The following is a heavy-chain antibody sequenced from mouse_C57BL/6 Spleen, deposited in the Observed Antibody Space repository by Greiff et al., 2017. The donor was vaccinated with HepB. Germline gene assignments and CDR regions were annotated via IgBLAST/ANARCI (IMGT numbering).Heavy chain of an antibody. Sequence: EVQLQQSGTVLARPGASVKMSCKTSGYTFTSYWMHWVKQRPGQGLEWIGAIYPGNSDTSYNQKFKGKAKLTAVTSASTAYMELSSLTNEDSAVYYCTRGKLRLYYFDYGGQGTTLTVSS. CDR2: IYPGNSDT. CDR1: GYTFTSYW. D-gene: IGHD2-12*01. V-gene: IGHV1-5*01. CDR3: TRGKLRLYYFDY. J-gene: IGHJ2*01.